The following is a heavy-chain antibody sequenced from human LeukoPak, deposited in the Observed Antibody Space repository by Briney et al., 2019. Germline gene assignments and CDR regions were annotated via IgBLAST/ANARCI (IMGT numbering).Heavy chain of an antibody. CDR2: IIPIFGTA. D-gene: IGHD2-15*01. J-gene: IGHJ4*02. V-gene: IGHV1-69*05. CDR3: ASDGCSGGSCYSGTYYFDY. Sequence: SVKVSCKASGGTFSSYAISWVRQAPGQGLEWMGRIIPIFGTANYAQKFQGRVTITTDESTSTAYMELSSLRSEDTAVYYCASDGCSGGSCYSGTYYFDYWGQGTLVTVSS. CDR1: GGTFSSYA.